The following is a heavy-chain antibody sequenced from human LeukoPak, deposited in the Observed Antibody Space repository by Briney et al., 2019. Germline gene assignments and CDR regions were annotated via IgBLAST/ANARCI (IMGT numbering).Heavy chain of an antibody. CDR2: IRYDGSKK. D-gene: IGHD3-9*01. CDR3: ATISEPTRAFDI. J-gene: IGHJ3*02. Sequence: GGSLRLSCAASGFTFSSYGMHWVRQAPGKGLEWVTFIRYDGSKKYYADSVKGRFTISRDNSKNTLYLQMNSLRAEDTAVYYCATISEPTRAFDIWGQGTMVTVSS. CDR1: GFTFSSYG. V-gene: IGHV3-30*02.